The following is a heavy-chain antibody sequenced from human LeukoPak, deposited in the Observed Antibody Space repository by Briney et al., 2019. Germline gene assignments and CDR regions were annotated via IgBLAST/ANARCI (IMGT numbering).Heavy chain of an antibody. Sequence: HPGGSLRLSCAASGFTFSNYGMSWVRQAPGKGLEWVSAISGSGGTTYYADSVKGRFTISRDNSENTLYLQMNSLRAEDTAVYYCAKRDRTVTHAFDIWGQGTMVTVSS. CDR1: GFTFSNYG. V-gene: IGHV3-23*01. D-gene: IGHD4-17*01. CDR3: AKRDRTVTHAFDI. CDR2: ISGSGGTT. J-gene: IGHJ3*02.